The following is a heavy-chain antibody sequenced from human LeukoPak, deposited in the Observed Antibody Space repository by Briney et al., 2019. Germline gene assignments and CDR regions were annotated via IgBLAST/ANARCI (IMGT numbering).Heavy chain of an antibody. CDR3: AKVLGSVWSPFDY. V-gene: IGHV3-23*01. CDR1: AFTCSSNA. D-gene: IGHD6-19*01. J-gene: IGHJ4*02. Sequence: PGGSLTLSCVASAFTCSSNAMSWVRRAPGKGLEWVSVISGSGDRTYYADSVKGRFTISRDNSKNTLYLQMNSLRAEDTAVYYCAKVLGSVWSPFDYWGQGTVVTVSS. CDR2: ISGSGDRT.